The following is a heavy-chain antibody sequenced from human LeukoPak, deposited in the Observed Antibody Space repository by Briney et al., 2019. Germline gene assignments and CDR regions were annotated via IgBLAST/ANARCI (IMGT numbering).Heavy chain of an antibody. CDR2: IYSSGST. Sequence: SETLSLTCTVSGGSISSHYWSWIRQPPEKGPEWIGYIYSSGSTNYNPSLRSRVTISVDTSKNQFSLKLNSVTAADTAVYYCARRGDTIFGVVNMAGWFDPWGQGTLVTVSS. D-gene: IGHD3-3*01. J-gene: IGHJ5*02. V-gene: IGHV4-59*11. CDR3: ARRGDTIFGVVNMAGWFDP. CDR1: GGSISSHY.